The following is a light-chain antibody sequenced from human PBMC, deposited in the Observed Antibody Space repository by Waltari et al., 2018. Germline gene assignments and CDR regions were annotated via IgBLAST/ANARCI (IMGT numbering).Light chain of an antibody. CDR3: QVWDSSSDLLV. CDR1: NIGRKS. CDR2: YDS. Sequence: SYVLTQPPSVSVAPGKPARITCGGNNIGRKSVHWYQQKPGQAPVLVIYYDSDRPSGIPERFSGSNAGNTATLTISRVEAGDEADYYCQVWDSSSDLLVFGGGTKLTVL. J-gene: IGLJ2*01. V-gene: IGLV3-21*04.